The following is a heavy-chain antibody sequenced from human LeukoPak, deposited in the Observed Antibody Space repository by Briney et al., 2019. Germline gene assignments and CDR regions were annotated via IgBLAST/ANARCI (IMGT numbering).Heavy chain of an antibody. CDR3: ARDGSGQPLDY. V-gene: IGHV4-30-2*01. Sequence: SETLSLTCTVSGGSISSGGYYWSWIRQPPGKGLEWIGYIYHSGSTSYNPSLKSRVTISVDRSRNQFSLKLSSVTAADTAVYYCARDGSGQPLDYWGQGTLVTVSS. CDR1: GGSISSGGYY. CDR2: IYHSGST. J-gene: IGHJ4*02. D-gene: IGHD6-25*01.